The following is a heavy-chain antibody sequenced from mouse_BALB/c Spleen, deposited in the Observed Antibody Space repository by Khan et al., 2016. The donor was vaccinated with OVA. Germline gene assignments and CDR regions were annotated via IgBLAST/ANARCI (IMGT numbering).Heavy chain of an antibody. CDR3: ARDRYEYLDN. V-gene: IGHV9-2-1*01. D-gene: IGHD2-14*01. CDR2: INTETGEP. J-gene: IGHJ2*01. CDR1: GYTFTDYS. Sequence: QIQLVQSGPELKKPGETVKISCKASGYTFTDYSMHWVKQAPGKGLKWMGWINTETGEPTYADDFKGRFAFSLETSASTAYLQINNLKNEDTATYFCARDRYEYLDNWGQGTTLTVSS.